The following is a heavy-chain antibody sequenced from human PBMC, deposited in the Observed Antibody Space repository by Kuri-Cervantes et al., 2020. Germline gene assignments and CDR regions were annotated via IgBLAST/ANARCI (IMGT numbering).Heavy chain of an antibody. CDR2: ISGSGGST. Sequence: GGSLRLSCAASGFTFSSYAMSWVRQAPGKGLEWVSAISGSGGSTYYADSVKGRFTISRDNSKNTLYLQMNSLRAEDTALYYCAKVSGYNSGWLDYWGRGTLVTVSS. D-gene: IGHD6-19*01. CDR1: GFTFSSYA. CDR3: AKVSGYNSGWLDY. V-gene: IGHV3-23*01. J-gene: IGHJ4*02.